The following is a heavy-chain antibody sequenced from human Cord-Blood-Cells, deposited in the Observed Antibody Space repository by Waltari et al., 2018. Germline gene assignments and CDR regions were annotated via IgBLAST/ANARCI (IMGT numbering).Heavy chain of an antibody. CDR3: ARKGAAAGTEYFQH. J-gene: IGHJ1*01. CDR1: GYSISRCYY. Sequence: QVQLQESGPGLVKPSETLSLTCAVSGYSISRCYYWGSLRQPPGKGLEWIGSIYHSGSTYYNPSLKSRVTISVDTSKNQFSLKLSSVTAADTAVYYCARKGAAAGTEYFQHWGQGTLVTVSS. CDR2: IYHSGST. V-gene: IGHV4-38-2*01. D-gene: IGHD6-13*01.